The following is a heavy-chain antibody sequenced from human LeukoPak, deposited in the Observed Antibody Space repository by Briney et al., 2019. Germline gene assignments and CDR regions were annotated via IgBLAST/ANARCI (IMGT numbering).Heavy chain of an antibody. CDR3: ATDLEYYYYMDV. Sequence: GGSLRLSCAASGFTFSNAWMSWVRQAPGKGLEWVGRIKSKTDGGTTDYAAPVKGRFTISRDDSKNTLYLQMNSLKTEDTAVYYCATDLEYYYYMDVWGKGTTVTVSS. CDR1: GFTFSNAW. J-gene: IGHJ6*03. D-gene: IGHD1-1*01. V-gene: IGHV3-15*01. CDR2: IKSKTDGGTT.